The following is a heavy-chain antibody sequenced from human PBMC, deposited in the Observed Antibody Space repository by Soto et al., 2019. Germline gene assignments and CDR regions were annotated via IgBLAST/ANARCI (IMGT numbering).Heavy chain of an antibody. CDR3: AKDLEVQLWLRDPPYFDY. CDR2: ISGSGGST. D-gene: IGHD5-18*01. Sequence: EVQLLESGGGLVQPGGSLRLSCAASGFTFSSYAMSWVRQAPGKGLEWVSAISGSGGSTYYADSVKGRFTISRDNSKNTLYLQMNSLRAEDTAVYYCAKDLEVQLWLRDPPYFDYWGQGPLVTVSS. J-gene: IGHJ4*02. V-gene: IGHV3-23*01. CDR1: GFTFSSYA.